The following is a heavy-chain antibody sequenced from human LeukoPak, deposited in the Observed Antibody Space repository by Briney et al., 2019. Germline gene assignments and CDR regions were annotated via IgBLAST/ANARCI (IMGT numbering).Heavy chain of an antibody. Sequence: PGGSLRLSCAASGFTFSDYWMSWVRQAPGKGLEWVANIKQDGNEEYYVDAVKGRFTVSRDNAKNSLYLQLNSLRAEDTALYYCATHNDWRYDYWGQGTLVTVSS. J-gene: IGHJ4*02. V-gene: IGHV3-7*01. CDR3: ATHNDWRYDY. D-gene: IGHD2-21*01. CDR1: GFTFSDYW. CDR2: IKQDGNEE.